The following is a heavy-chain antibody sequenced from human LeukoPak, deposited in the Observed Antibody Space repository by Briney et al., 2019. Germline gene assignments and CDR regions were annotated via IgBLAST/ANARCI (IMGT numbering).Heavy chain of an antibody. V-gene: IGHV3-15*01. CDR2: IKSKTDGGTT. J-gene: IGHJ4*02. CDR3: ARASLTVTPLFDY. D-gene: IGHD4-17*01. Sequence: GGSLRLSCAASGFTFSNAWMSWVRQAPGKGLEWVGRIKSKTDGGTTDYAAPVKGRFTISRDDSKNTLYLQMNSLKTEDTAVYYCARASLTVTPLFDYWGQGTLVTVSS. CDR1: GFTFSNAW.